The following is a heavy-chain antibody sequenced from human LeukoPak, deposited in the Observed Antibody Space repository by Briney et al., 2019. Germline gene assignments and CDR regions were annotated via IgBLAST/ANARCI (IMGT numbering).Heavy chain of an antibody. V-gene: IGHV3-23*01. D-gene: IGHD5-12*01. CDR2: ITGIGDST. CDR1: GFPFSSYA. J-gene: IGHJ4*02. CDR3: AKVVLRDGYNPEFDY. Sequence: PGGSLRLSCVVSGFPFSSYAMTWVRQAPGRGLEWVSSITGIGDSTYYADSVKGRFTISRDNSKNTLYLQMNSLRAEDTAVYYCAKVVLRDGYNPEFDYWGQGTLVTVSS.